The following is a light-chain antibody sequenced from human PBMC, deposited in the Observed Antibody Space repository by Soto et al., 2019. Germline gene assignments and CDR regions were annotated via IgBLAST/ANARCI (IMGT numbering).Light chain of an antibody. CDR1: ETVATN. J-gene: IGKJ1*01. CDR3: QQYFEWPPMT. Sequence: VMTQSPATLSVSPGERATLSCWASETVATNLAWYQQKPGQAPRLLISGASTRAAGISDRFRGSGSGTEFTLTISSLRSEDSAIYYCQQYFEWPPMTVGQGTKVDSK. V-gene: IGKV3-15*01. CDR2: GAS.